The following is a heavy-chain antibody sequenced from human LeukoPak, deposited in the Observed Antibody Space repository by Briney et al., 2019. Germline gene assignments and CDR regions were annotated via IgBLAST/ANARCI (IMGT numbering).Heavy chain of an antibody. D-gene: IGHD6-13*01. Sequence: PGGSLRLSCAASGFTFNSYAMYWVRQAPDKGLEWVAVISYDGSNKYYADSVKGRFTISRDNSKNTLYLQMNSLRAEDTAVYYCARDRARIAASGTFDYWGQGTLVTVSS. CDR3: ARDRARIAASGTFDY. CDR2: ISYDGSNK. CDR1: GFTFNSYA. V-gene: IGHV3-30-3*01. J-gene: IGHJ4*02.